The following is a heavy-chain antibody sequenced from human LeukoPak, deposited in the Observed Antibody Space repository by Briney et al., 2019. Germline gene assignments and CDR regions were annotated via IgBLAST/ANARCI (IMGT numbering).Heavy chain of an antibody. CDR2: ISSSSSTI. CDR1: GFTFSSYS. Sequence: GGSLRLSCAASGFTFSSYSMNWVRQAPGKGLEWVSYISSSSSTIYYADSVKGRFTISRDNAKNSLYLQMNSLRAADTAVYYCAKHRDVIAPAGRAFDYWGQGTLVTVSS. CDR3: AKHRDVIAPAGRAFDY. J-gene: IGHJ4*02. V-gene: IGHV3-48*01. D-gene: IGHD6-25*01.